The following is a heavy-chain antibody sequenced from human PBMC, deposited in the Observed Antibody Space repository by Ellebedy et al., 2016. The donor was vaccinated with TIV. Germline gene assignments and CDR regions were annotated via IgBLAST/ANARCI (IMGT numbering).Heavy chain of an antibody. Sequence: GESLKISCAASDFIVRTFYMSWIRQAPGKGLEWVSYISSSSSYTNYADSVKDRFTISRDNAKNSLYLQMNSLRAEDTAVYYCARASFFDVDLSGWYFDLWGRGTLVTVSS. CDR3: ARASFFDVDLSGWYFDL. CDR1: DFIVRTFY. CDR2: ISSSSSYT. V-gene: IGHV3-11*06. J-gene: IGHJ2*01. D-gene: IGHD3-16*02.